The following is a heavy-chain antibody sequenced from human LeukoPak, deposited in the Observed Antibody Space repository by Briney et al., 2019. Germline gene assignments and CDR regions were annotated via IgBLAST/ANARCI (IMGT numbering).Heavy chain of an antibody. J-gene: IGHJ4*02. V-gene: IGHV3-74*01. Sequence: GGSLRLSCAASGFTFSNYLMHWLRQAPGKGLVCVSRINPDGSRTTNADSVKGRFTISRDNAKNTLSLQMNSLRAEDTAVYYCARDSGSFYFDSWGQGTLVTVSS. CDR1: GFTFSNYL. CDR3: ARDSGSFYFDS. CDR2: INPDGSRT. D-gene: IGHD1-26*01.